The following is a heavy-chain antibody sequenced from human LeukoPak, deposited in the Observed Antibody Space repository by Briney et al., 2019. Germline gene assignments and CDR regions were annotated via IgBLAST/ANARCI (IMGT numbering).Heavy chain of an antibody. J-gene: IGHJ4*02. CDR2: IDWDTDK. V-gene: IGHV2-70*11. Sequence: SGPALVKRTQTLTLTCTFSGFSLTTSGVCVNWIRQPPGKALEWLARIDWDTDKYYSSSLKTRLAISKDTSTNQVVLTMTNMDPVDTASYFCARMGCGRNPNYFDYWGQGILVTVSS. CDR1: GFSLTTSGVC. CDR3: ARMGCGRNPNYFDY. D-gene: IGHD1-26*01.